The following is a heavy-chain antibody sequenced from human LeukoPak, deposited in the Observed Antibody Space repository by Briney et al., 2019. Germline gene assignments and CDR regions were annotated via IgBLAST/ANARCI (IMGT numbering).Heavy chain of an antibody. CDR2: IKEDGGEK. CDR3: ARADYYGSGSYYWK. J-gene: IGHJ4*02. D-gene: IGHD3-10*01. V-gene: IGHV3-7*01. Sequence: GGSLRLSCAASGFTFSSYWMSRVCQAPGKGLEWVANIKEDGGEKYYVDSVKGRFTISRDNAKKSLYLQMTSLRAEDTAVYYCARADYYGSGSYYWKWGQGTLVTVSS. CDR1: GFTFSSYW.